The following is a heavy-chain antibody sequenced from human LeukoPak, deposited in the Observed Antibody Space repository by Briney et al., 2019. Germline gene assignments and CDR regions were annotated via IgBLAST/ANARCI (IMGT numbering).Heavy chain of an antibody. Sequence: SETLSLTCTDSGGSIGSSDYYWSWIRQPPGKGLEWIGYIFYSGSTHYNPSLRSRVTISVDTSKNQFSLKLSSVTAADTAVYYCARDSVAAIGTGYYYYGMDVWGQGTTVTVSS. J-gene: IGHJ6*02. D-gene: IGHD1-1*01. CDR1: GGSIGSSDYY. CDR2: IFYSGST. V-gene: IGHV4-30-4*01. CDR3: ARDSVAAIGTGYYYYGMDV.